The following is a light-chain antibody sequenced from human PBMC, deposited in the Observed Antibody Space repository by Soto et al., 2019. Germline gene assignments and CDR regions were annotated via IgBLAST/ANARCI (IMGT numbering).Light chain of an antibody. CDR3: GTWDTSLTTNGV. CDR2: DNN. J-gene: IGLJ3*02. Sequence: QSVLTQPPSVSAAPGQTVTISCSGSSSNIGNNYVSWYQQLPGTAPKVLIYDNNKRPSGIPDRFSGSKSGTSATLDITGLQTGDEADYYCGTWDTSLTTNGVFGGGTKLTVL. CDR1: SSNIGNNY. V-gene: IGLV1-51*01.